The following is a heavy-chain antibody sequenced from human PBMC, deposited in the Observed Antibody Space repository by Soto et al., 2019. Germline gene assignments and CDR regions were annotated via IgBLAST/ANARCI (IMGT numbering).Heavy chain of an antibody. CDR2: IYDSETT. Sequence: QVQLQESGPGLVKPSQILSITCTVSGGSVNSDDSYWSWLRQPPGRGLEWIGYIYDSETTYYNPSLKSRVTISVATSKNQFSLKLNSVTAADTAVYYCARDRQSEIVAMLASNGMDVWGQGTTVIVSS. J-gene: IGHJ6*02. V-gene: IGHV4-30-4*01. CDR1: GGSVNSDDSY. CDR3: ARDRQSEIVAMLASNGMDV. D-gene: IGHD5-12*01.